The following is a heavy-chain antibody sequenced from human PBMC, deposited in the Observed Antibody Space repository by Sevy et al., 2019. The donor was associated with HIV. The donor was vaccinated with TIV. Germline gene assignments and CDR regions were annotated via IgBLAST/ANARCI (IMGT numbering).Heavy chain of an antibody. CDR3: ASPQQPPDYYSMDV. D-gene: IGHD1-1*01. CDR2: IIPILGLS. CDR1: GGTFSDSA. V-gene: IGHV1-69*04. Sequence: ASVKVSCKASGGTFSDSAISWVRQAPGQGLEWMGRIIPILGLSNYAQKFQGRVTITADKSTSTAYMELSSLRSDDTAVYYCASPQQPPDYYSMDVWGQGTTVTVSS. J-gene: IGHJ6*02.